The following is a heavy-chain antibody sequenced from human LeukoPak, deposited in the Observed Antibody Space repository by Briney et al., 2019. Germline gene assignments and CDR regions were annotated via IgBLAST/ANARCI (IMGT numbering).Heavy chain of an antibody. D-gene: IGHD6-13*01. Sequence: GGSLRLSCAASGFTFSSYWMSWVRQAPGKGLEWVANIKQDGSEKYYVDSVEGRFTISRDNAKNSLYLQMNSLRVEDTAVYYCARGGTTAAAEDYWGQGTLVTVSS. V-gene: IGHV3-7*01. J-gene: IGHJ4*02. CDR1: GFTFSSYW. CDR2: IKQDGSEK. CDR3: ARGGTTAAAEDY.